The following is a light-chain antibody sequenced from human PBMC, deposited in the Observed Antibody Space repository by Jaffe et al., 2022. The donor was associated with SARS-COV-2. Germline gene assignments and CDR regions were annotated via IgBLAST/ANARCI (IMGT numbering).Light chain of an antibody. CDR1: VSDIINYNY. Sequence: QSALTQPASVSGSPGQSITISCTGPVSDIINYNYVSWYQHHPGKAPKLIIYEVNNRPSGVPNRFSGSKSGNTASLTISGLQAEDEADYYCSSKGSSITRVFGGGTKVTVL. V-gene: IGLV2-14*01. CDR3: SSKGSSITRV. CDR2: EVN. J-gene: IGLJ3*02.